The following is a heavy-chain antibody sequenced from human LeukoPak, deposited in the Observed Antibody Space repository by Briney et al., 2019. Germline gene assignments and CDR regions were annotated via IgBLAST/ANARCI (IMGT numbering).Heavy chain of an antibody. CDR1: GYTFTSYG. CDR2: ISAYNGNT. D-gene: IGHD6-13*01. J-gene: IGHJ4*02. Sequence: ASVKVSCKASGYTFTSYGISWVRQAPGQGLEWMGWISAYNGNTNYAQKLQGRVTMTTDTSTSTAYMELRSLRSDDTAVYYCARDKAAAGTGQDFDYWGQGTLVTVSS. V-gene: IGHV1-18*01. CDR3: ARDKAAAGTGQDFDY.